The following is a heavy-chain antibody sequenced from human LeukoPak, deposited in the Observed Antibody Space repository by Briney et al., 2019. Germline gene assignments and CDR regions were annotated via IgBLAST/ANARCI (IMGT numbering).Heavy chain of an antibody. D-gene: IGHD4-17*01. CDR2: ISYDGSNK. J-gene: IGHJ4*02. Sequence: PGGSLRLSCAASGFTFSSYAMHWVRQAPGKGLEWVAVISYDGSNKYYADSVKGRFTISRDNSKNTLYLQMNSLRAEDTAVCYCARDDYGDYALWYWGQGTLVTVSS. CDR1: GFTFSSYA. CDR3: ARDDYGDYALWY. V-gene: IGHV3-30-3*01.